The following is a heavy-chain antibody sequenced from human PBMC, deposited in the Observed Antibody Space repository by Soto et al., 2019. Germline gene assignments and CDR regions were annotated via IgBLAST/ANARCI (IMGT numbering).Heavy chain of an antibody. V-gene: IGHV3-30-3*01. CDR1: GFTFSSYA. CDR3: ARALGYGDYAGWFDP. J-gene: IGHJ5*02. Sequence: QVQLVESGGGVVQPGRSLRLSCAASGFTFSSYAMHWVRQAPGKGLEWVAVISYDGSNKYYADSVKGRFTISRDNSKNTLYLQMNSLRAEDTAVYYCARALGYGDYAGWFDPWGQGNLVTVSS. CDR2: ISYDGSNK. D-gene: IGHD4-17*01.